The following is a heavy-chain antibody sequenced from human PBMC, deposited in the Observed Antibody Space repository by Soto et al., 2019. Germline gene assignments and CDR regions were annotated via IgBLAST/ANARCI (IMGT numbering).Heavy chain of an antibody. CDR3: ARGPAAAGRGLYDY. V-gene: IGHV4-34*01. D-gene: IGHD6-13*01. CDR2: INRRGSN. Sequence: QVQLQQWGAGLLKPSETLSLTCAVYGGSFSGYYWSWIRQPPGKGLEWIGEINRRGSNNYNPSLKSRFTISVDPSKNQFSLKLSSVPAADTAVYYCARGPAAAGRGLYDYWGQGTLVTVSS. J-gene: IGHJ4*02. CDR1: GGSFSGYY.